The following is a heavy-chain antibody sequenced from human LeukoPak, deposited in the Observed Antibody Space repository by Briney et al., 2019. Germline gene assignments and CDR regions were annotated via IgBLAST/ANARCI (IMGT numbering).Heavy chain of an antibody. CDR3: ASGGDYVGIAATFRY. D-gene: IGHD4-23*01. V-gene: IGHV3-11*01. CDR2: ISNRGIII. J-gene: IGHJ4*01. Sequence: GGSLRLSCAASGFNFSATYMTWIRQAPGKGLEWVSYISNRGIIINYADSVKGRFTISRDDAKSSLYLHMNNLRTEDTALYYCASGGDYVGIAATFRYWGQGTLVTVSS. CDR1: GFNFSATY.